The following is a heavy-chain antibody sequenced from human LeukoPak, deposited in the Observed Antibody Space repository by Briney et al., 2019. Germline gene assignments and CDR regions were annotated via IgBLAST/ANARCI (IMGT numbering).Heavy chain of an antibody. Sequence: SETLSLTCPVPAYSLSSGYYWGWIRQPPGKGLEWIGSIYHSGSTYYNPSLKGRVTISVDPSKNQFCLKLSSVTAADTAVYYCARDRRYFDLWGRGTLVTVSS. J-gene: IGHJ2*01. CDR1: AYSLSSGYY. CDR3: ARDRRYFDL. V-gene: IGHV4-38-2*02. CDR2: IYHSGST.